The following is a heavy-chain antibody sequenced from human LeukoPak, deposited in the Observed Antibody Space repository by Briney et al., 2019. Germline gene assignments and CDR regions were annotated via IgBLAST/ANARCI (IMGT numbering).Heavy chain of an antibody. V-gene: IGHV1-69*04. CDR1: GGTFSSYA. J-gene: IGHJ3*02. Sequence: SVKVSCKASGGTFSSYAISWVRQAPGQGLEWMGRIIPILGIANYAQKFQGRVTITADKSTSTAYMELSSLRSEDTAVYYCARTRRRPRGYSGYPQSAMIDAFDIWGQGTMVTVSS. D-gene: IGHD5-12*01. CDR3: ARTRRRPRGYSGYPQSAMIDAFDI. CDR2: IIPILGIA.